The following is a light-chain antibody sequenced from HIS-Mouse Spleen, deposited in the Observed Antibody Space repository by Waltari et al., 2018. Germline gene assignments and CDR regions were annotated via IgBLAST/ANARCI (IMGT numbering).Light chain of an antibody. CDR2: EVS. CDR1: SSDVGGYNF. Sequence: QSALTQPPSASGSPGQSVTISCTGTSSDVGGYNFVSWYQQHPGKAPQHLIYEVSKRPSWVPDRFSGSKSGNTASLTVSGLQAEDEADYYCSSYAGSNNFVVFGGGTKLTVL. CDR3: SSYAGSNNFVV. V-gene: IGLV2-8*01. J-gene: IGLJ2*01.